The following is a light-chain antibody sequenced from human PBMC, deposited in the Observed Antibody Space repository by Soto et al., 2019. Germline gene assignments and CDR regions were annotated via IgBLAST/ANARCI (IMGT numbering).Light chain of an antibody. J-gene: IGKJ1*01. V-gene: IGKV4-1*01. CDR2: WAS. Sequence: DIVMTQSPDSLAVSLGERATINCKSSQSVLYSSNNKNYLAWFQQKPGQPPKLLIYWASNRESGVPDRFSGSGSGKDFTLTISSLQAEDVAVYYCQHYYRIPWTFGQGTKVDI. CDR1: QSVLYSSNNKNY. CDR3: QHYYRIPWT.